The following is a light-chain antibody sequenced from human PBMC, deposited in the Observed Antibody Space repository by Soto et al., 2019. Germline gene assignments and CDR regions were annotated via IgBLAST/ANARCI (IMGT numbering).Light chain of an antibody. CDR3: SSFAGTNSFV. CDR1: TSDIGAYNY. CDR2: EVT. V-gene: IGLV2-8*01. Sequence: QSALTQPPSASGSPGQSVTISCTGTTSDIGAYNYVSWYQQRPGKAPKLIIYEVTRRPSGVPDRIFGSKSYTTVSLTVSGLQAEDEADYYCSSFAGTNSFVFGTGTKLTVL. J-gene: IGLJ1*01.